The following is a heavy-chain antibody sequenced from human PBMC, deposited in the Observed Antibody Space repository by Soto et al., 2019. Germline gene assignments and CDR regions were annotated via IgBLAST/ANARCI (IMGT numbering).Heavy chain of an antibody. V-gene: IGHV3-48*01. J-gene: IGHJ4*02. CDR2: ISSSSSTI. D-gene: IGHD5-18*01. CDR3: AQGGGYSYGPSEY. CDR1: GFTFGSYS. Sequence: EVQLVESGGGLVQPGGSLRLSCAASGFTFGSYSMNWVRQAPGKGLAWVSYISSSSSTIYYADSVEGRFTISRDNAKNLSYLHMNSLRAEDTAVYYCAQGGGYSYGPSEYWGQGTLVTVSS.